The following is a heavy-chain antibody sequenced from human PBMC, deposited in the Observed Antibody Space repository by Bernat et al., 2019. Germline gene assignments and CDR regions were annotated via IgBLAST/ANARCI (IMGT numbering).Heavy chain of an antibody. CDR1: GYTFTSYG. D-gene: IGHD3-3*01. CDR2: ISAYNGNT. J-gene: IGHJ4*02. V-gene: IGHV1-18*01. Sequence: QVQLVQSGAEVKKPGASVKVSCKASGYTFTSYGISWVRQAPGQGLEWMGWISAYNGNTNYAQKLQGRVTMTTDTSTSTAYMELRSLRSDDTAVYYCARGSLEVTYDFWSGDSLGFDYWGQGTLVTVSS. CDR3: ARGSLEVTYDFWSGDSLGFDY.